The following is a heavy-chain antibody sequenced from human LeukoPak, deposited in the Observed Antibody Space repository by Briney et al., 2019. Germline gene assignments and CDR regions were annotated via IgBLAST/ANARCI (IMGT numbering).Heavy chain of an antibody. D-gene: IGHD1-26*01. J-gene: IGHJ4*02. V-gene: IGHV3-21*01. CDR2: ISSSSSYI. Sequence: GGSLRLSCAASGFTFSSYSMNWVRQAPGKGLEWVSSISSSSSYIYYADSVKGRFTISRDNVKNSLYLQMNSLRAEDTAVYYCARDVAVGAPRTFGYWGQGTLVTVSS. CDR1: GFTFSSYS. CDR3: ARDVAVGAPRTFGY.